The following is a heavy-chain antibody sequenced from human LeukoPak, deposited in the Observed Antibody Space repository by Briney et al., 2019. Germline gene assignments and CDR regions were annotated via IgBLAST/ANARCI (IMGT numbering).Heavy chain of an antibody. J-gene: IGHJ6*03. CDR1: GYTFTSYG. Sequence: ASVKVSCKTSGYTFTSYGVSWVRQAPGQGLEWMGWIVTYNGNTYYSQNFQGRVTMTTDTSTSTAYLELRSLRSDDTAVYYCAKTIVTSEEYYYYYMDVWGKGTTVTVSS. D-gene: IGHD4-11*01. CDR2: IVTYNGNT. CDR3: AKTIVTSEEYYYYYMDV. V-gene: IGHV1-18*01.